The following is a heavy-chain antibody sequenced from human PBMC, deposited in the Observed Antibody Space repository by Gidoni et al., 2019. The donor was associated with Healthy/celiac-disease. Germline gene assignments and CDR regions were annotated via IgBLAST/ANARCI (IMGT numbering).Heavy chain of an antibody. CDR1: GFTFSRYA. CDR2: ISGSGGST. Sequence: EVQLVESGGGLVQPGGSLRLYCAAPGFTFSRYAMSWVRQAPGKGLEWVSAISGSGGSTYYADSVKGRFTISRDNSKNTLYLQMNSLRAEDTAVYYCAKSCGEQQLVPAYYYYYGMDVWGQGTTVTVSS. V-gene: IGHV3-23*04. CDR3: AKSCGEQQLVPAYYYYYGMDV. J-gene: IGHJ6*02. D-gene: IGHD6-13*01.